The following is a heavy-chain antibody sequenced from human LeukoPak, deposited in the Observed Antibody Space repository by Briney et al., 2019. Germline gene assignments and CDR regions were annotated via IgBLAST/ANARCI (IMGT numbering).Heavy chain of an antibody. J-gene: IGHJ4*02. V-gene: IGHV3-43*02. CDR2: ISGDGGST. CDR3: AKVDGYNYGEYYFDY. D-gene: IGHD5-24*01. CDR1: GFTFDDYA. Sequence: GGSLRLSCAASGFTFDDYAMHWVRQAPGKGLEWVSLISGDGGSTYYADSVKGRFTISRDNSKNSLYLQMNSLRTEDTALYYCAKVDGYNYGEYYFDYWGQGTLVTVSS.